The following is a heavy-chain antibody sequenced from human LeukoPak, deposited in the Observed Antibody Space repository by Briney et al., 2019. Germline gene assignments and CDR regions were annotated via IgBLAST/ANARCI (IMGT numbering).Heavy chain of an antibody. CDR2: IYYSGST. CDR3: ARGQIAVAGTVDYGMDV. D-gene: IGHD6-19*01. CDR1: GGSISSYY. J-gene: IGHJ6*04. Sequence: SETLSLTCTVSGGSISSYYWSWIRQPPGKGLEWIGYIYYSGSTNYNPSLKSRVTISVDTSKNQFSLELSSVTAADTAAYYCARGQIAVAGTVDYGMDVWGKGTTVTVSS. V-gene: IGHV4-59*01.